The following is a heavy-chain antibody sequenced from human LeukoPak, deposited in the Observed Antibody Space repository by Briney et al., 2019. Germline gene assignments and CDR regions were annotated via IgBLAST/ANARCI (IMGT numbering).Heavy chain of an antibody. CDR3: AFRPTVVPPFLGET. CDR2: VSGSGGST. Sequence: PGGSLRLSCAASGFTFSNAWMSWVRQAPGKGLEWVSAVSGSGGSTYYADSVKGRFTISRDNSKNTLYLQMNSLRAEDTAVYYCAFRPTVVPPFLGETGGQETLVTVSS. J-gene: IGHJ4*02. D-gene: IGHD2-2*01. V-gene: IGHV3-23*01. CDR1: GFTFSNAW.